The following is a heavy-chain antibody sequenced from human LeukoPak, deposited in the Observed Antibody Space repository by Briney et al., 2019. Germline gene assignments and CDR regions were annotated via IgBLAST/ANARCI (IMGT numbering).Heavy chain of an antibody. V-gene: IGHV1-18*04. Sequence: ASVKVSCKASGYTFTGYYMHWVRQAPGQGLEWMGWISTYNGNTNYAQKLQGRVTMTTDTSTSTAYMELRSLRSDDTAVYYCAREGRLRYYFDYWGQGTLVTVSS. CDR1: GYTFTGYY. CDR2: ISTYNGNT. CDR3: AREGRLRYYFDY. J-gene: IGHJ4*02. D-gene: IGHD3-9*01.